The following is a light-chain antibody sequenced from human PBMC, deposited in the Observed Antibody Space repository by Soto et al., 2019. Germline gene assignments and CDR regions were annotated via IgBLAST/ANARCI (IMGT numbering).Light chain of an antibody. CDR2: GAS. CDR3: QQCSNWPKT. CDR1: QSVRSN. J-gene: IGKJ1*01. V-gene: IGKV3-15*01. Sequence: IVMTQSPATLSVSPGERATLSCRASQSVRSNLAWYQQKPGQAPRLLIHGASTRATGIPARFSGSGSGTEFTLTISSLQSEDFAVYYCQQCSNWPKTFGQGTKVEIK.